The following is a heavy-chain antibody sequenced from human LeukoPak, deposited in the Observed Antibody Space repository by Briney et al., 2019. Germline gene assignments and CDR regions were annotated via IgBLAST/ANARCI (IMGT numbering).Heavy chain of an antibody. Sequence: PGGSLRLSCEASGFTFSNSAMSWVRQAPGKGLEWVSGISASGHYTYNADSAKGRFTISRDNSKNTLYLQMSSLRAEDTALYYCAKDGSWGDYYFYFYIDVWGKGTTVTVSS. J-gene: IGHJ6*03. D-gene: IGHD3-16*01. V-gene: IGHV3-23*01. CDR1: GFTFSNSA. CDR3: AKDGSWGDYYFYFYIDV. CDR2: ISASGHYT.